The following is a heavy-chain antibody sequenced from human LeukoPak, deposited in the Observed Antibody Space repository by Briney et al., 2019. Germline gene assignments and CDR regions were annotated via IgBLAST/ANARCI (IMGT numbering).Heavy chain of an antibody. CDR1: GFTFSSYG. Sequence: GGSLRLSCAASGFTFSSYGMHWVRQAPGKGLEWVADISYDGSNKYYADSVKGRFTISRDNSKNTLYLQMNSLRAEDTAVYYCAKNSIVVVVAATLDYWGQGTLVTVSS. CDR3: AKNSIVVVVAATLDY. V-gene: IGHV3-30*18. J-gene: IGHJ4*02. D-gene: IGHD2-15*01. CDR2: ISYDGSNK.